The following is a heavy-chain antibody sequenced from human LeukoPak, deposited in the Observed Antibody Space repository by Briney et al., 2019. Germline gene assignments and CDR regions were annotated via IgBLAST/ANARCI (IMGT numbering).Heavy chain of an antibody. D-gene: IGHD5-18*01. J-gene: IGHJ4*02. Sequence: PSETLSLTCTVSGYSISSGYYWGWIRQPPGKGLEWIGSIYHSGSTYYNPSLKSRVTISVDTSKNQFSLKLSSVTAADTAVFYCASGYGYDLFDYWGQGTLVTVSS. V-gene: IGHV4-38-2*02. CDR1: GYSISSGYY. CDR2: IYHSGST. CDR3: ASGYGYDLFDY.